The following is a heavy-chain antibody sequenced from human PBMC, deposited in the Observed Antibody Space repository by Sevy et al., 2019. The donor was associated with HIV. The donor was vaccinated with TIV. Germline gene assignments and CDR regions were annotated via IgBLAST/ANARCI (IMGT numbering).Heavy chain of an antibody. CDR2: IISGGGTK. D-gene: IGHD1-1*01. J-gene: IGHJ4*02. CDR3: AKGRVTGTVDFDY. CDR1: GFTFNNYV. Sequence: GGSLRLSCTASGFTFNNYVMSWVRQAPGKGLEWVSTIISGGGTKYYADSVKGRFTISRDNSQNTLYLQMNSLSADDTAVYYCAKGRVTGTVDFDYCGQRTLVTVSS. V-gene: IGHV3-23*01.